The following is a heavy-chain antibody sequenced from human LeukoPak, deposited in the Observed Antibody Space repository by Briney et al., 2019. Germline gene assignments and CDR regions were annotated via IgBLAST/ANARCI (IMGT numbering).Heavy chain of an antibody. D-gene: IGHD2-15*01. Sequence: SETLSLTCTVSGGSISSSSYYWGWIRQPPGKGLVWIGSIYYSGSTYYIPSLKSRVTISVVTSKHQFSLKLISVTAADTAAYYCASIQVVVVAATLNYWGQGNLVTVSS. V-gene: IGHV4-39*01. CDR2: IYYSGST. CDR1: GGSISSSSYY. J-gene: IGHJ4*02. CDR3: ASIQVVVVAATLNY.